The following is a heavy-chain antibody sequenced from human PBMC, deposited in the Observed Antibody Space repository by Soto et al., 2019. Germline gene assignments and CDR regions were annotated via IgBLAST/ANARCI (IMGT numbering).Heavy chain of an antibody. CDR2: FDPEDGET. CDR3: ATDAYDSCVDSINWFDP. J-gene: IGHJ5*02. Sequence: QVQLVQSGAEVKKPGASVKVSCKVSGYTLPELSMHWVRQAPGKGLEWMGGFDPEDGETIYAQKFKGRVTMTEDTSTDTAYMELSSLRSEDTAVYYGATDAYDSCVDSINWFDPWGQGTLVIVSS. V-gene: IGHV1-24*01. CDR1: GYTLPELS. D-gene: IGHD3-22*01.